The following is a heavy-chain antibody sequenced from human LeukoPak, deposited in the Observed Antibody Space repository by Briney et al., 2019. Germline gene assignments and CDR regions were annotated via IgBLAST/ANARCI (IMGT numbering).Heavy chain of an antibody. CDR1: GFTVSSNQ. J-gene: IGHJ4*02. D-gene: IGHD5-12*01. CDR3: GGFLATIEGGFDY. V-gene: IGHV3-66*02. Sequence: GGSLRLSCAASGFTVSSNQMRWVRQAPGKGLEWVSVIYSGGTTYNIDDVKGRFTISRDNYKNTLYLQMNSLRAEDTAVYYCGGFLATIEGGFDYWGQGTLATVSS. CDR2: IYSGGTT.